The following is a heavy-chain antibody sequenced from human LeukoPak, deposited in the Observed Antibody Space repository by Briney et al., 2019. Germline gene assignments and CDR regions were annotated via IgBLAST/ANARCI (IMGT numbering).Heavy chain of an antibody. V-gene: IGHV1-2*02. J-gene: IGHJ3*02. D-gene: IGHD1-26*01. CDR2: INPNSGGT. CDR1: GYTFTGYY. Sequence: ASVKVSCKASGYTFTGYYMHWARQAPGQGLEWMGWINPNSGGTNYAQKFQGRVTMTRDTSISTAYMELSRLRSDDTAVYYCARDRIVGTVLGAFDIWGQGTMVTVPS. CDR3: ARDRIVGTVLGAFDI.